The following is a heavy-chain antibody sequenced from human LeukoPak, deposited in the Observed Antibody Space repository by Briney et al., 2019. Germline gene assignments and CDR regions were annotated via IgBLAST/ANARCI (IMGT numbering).Heavy chain of an antibody. CDR3: RRVGYGSGWYSLDFVY. Sequence: GASVKVSCKASGYTFTSYGISWVRQAPGQGLEWTGWISAYNGNTNYAQKLQGRVTMTTDTSTSTAYMELRSLRSDDTAVYYCRRVGYGSGWYSLDFVYWGQGTLVTVSS. J-gene: IGHJ4*02. D-gene: IGHD6-19*01. CDR1: GYTFTSYG. CDR2: ISAYNGNT. V-gene: IGHV1-18*01.